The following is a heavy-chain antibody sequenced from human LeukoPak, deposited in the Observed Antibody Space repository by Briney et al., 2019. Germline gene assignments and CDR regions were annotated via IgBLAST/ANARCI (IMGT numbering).Heavy chain of an antibody. CDR3: ARGGRYFDWLLPNNWFDP. CDR1: GGTFSSYA. D-gene: IGHD3-9*01. Sequence: GASVKVSCKASGGTFSSYAISWVRQAPGQGLEWMGGIIPIFGTANYAQKFQGRVTITADESTSTAYMELSSLRSEDTAVYYCARGGRYFDWLLPNNWFDPWGQGTLVTVSS. J-gene: IGHJ5*02. V-gene: IGHV1-69*01. CDR2: IIPIFGTA.